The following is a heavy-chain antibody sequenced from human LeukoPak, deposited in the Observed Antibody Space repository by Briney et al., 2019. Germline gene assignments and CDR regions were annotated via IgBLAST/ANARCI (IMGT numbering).Heavy chain of an antibody. CDR3: AKEDSSGWSADY. V-gene: IGHV3-30*04. CDR1: GFTFSSYA. J-gene: IGHJ4*02. Sequence: GRSLRLSCAASGFTFSSYAMHWVRQAPGKGLEWVAVISYDGSNKYYADSVKGRFTISRDNSKNTLYLQMNSLRAEDTAVYYCAKEDSSGWSADYWGQGTLVTVSS. CDR2: ISYDGSNK. D-gene: IGHD6-19*01.